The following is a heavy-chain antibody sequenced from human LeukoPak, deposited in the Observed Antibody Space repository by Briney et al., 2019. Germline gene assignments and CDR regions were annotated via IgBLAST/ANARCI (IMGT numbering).Heavy chain of an antibody. J-gene: IGHJ4*02. CDR3: ARDRDGYNSDY. D-gene: IGHD5-24*01. V-gene: IGHV3-30-3*01. CDR1: GFTFISYN. CDR2: ISYDGSNK. Sequence: GGSLRLSCAASGFTFISYNMNWVRQAPGKGLEWVAVISYDGSNKYYADSVKGRFTISRDNSKNTLYLQMNSLRAEDTAVYYCARDRDGYNSDYWGQGTLVTVSS.